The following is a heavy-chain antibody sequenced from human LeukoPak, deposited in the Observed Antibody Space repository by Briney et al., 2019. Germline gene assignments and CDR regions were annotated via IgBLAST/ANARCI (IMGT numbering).Heavy chain of an antibody. V-gene: IGHV4-39*01. CDR2: IYYSGST. D-gene: IGHD1-26*01. CDR1: GGSISSSSYY. Sequence: SETLSLTCTVSGGSISSSSYYWGWIRQPPGKGLEWIGSIYYSGSTYYNPSLKSRVTISVDTSKNQFSLKLSSVTAAGTAVYYCARHGSSGSDEFDYWGQGTLVTVSS. J-gene: IGHJ4*02. CDR3: ARHGSSGSDEFDY.